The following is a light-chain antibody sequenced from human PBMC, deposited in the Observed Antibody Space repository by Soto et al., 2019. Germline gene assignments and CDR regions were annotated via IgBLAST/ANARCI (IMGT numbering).Light chain of an antibody. J-gene: IGKJ1*01. V-gene: IGKV3-20*01. Sequence: EIVLTQSPGTLSLSPGERGTLSCRASQSVSSKLAWYQQKPGQAPRLLIYDASSRATGVPDRFSGSGSGTDFPLTISRLEPVVFAVYYCQQDGSSRPKTFGQGTEVAIK. CDR1: QSVSSK. CDR3: QQDGSSRPKT. CDR2: DAS.